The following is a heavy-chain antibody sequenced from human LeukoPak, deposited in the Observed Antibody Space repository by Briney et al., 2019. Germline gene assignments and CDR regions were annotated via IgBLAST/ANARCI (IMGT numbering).Heavy chain of an antibody. J-gene: IGHJ3*02. D-gene: IGHD6-13*01. CDR1: GGSISSGGYY. CDR2: IYYSGST. Sequence: SETLSLTCTVSGGSISSGGYYWSWIRQPPGKGLEWIGYIYYSGSTNYNPSLKSRVTISVDTSKNQFSLKLSSVTAADTAVYYCARHLEQQDDAFDIWGQGTMVTVSS. CDR3: ARHLEQQDDAFDI. V-gene: IGHV4-61*08.